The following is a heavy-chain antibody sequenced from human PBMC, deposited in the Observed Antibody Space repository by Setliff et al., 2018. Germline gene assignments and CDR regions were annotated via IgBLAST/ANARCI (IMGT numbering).Heavy chain of an antibody. D-gene: IGHD3-3*01. J-gene: IGHJ5*02. CDR2: IGVYSGNT. CDR3: MRLVRFCSRTVCQRTSGDEA. Sequence: ASVKVSCKASGYTFRQSIASWVRQAPGQGLEWLGWIGVYSGNTYSAQRFQGRVSSTTDESTNTAYLELRGLRSDDTAVYYCMRLVRFCSRTVCQRTSGDEAWGQGTLVTVSS. CDR1: GYTFRQSI. V-gene: IGHV1-18*01.